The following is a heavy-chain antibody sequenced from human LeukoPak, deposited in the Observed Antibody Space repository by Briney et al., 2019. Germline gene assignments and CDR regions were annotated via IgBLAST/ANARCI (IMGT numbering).Heavy chain of an antibody. D-gene: IGHD6-13*01. J-gene: IGHJ4*02. CDR2: IIPIPGIS. CDR3: ARTGIAAAGPIDY. CDR1: GGTFSSYT. V-gene: IGHV1-69*02. Sequence: EASVKVSFKSSGGTFSSYTISWVRQAPGQGLEWMGRIIPIPGISNYAQKFQGRVTITADKSTSTAYMELSRLRSEATAVYYCARTGIAAAGPIDYWGQGTLVTVSS.